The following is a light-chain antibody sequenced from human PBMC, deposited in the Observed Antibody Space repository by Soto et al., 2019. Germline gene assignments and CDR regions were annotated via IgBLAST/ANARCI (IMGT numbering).Light chain of an antibody. Sequence: QSVLTQPPSVSAAPGQKVTISCSGSSSNIGGNSVSWYQQLPATAPKLLIYDDNKRPSGIPDRFSGSKSGTSATLGITGFQTGDEADYYCGSWDSSLSVYVVGTGTKV. CDR3: GSWDSSLSVYV. V-gene: IGLV1-51*01. J-gene: IGLJ1*01. CDR1: SSNIGGNS. CDR2: DDN.